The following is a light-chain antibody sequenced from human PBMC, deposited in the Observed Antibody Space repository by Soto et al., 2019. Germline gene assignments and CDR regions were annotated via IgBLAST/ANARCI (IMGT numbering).Light chain of an antibody. CDR3: QQYASSPRT. J-gene: IGKJ1*01. V-gene: IGKV1-5*01. CDR2: DAS. CDR1: QSISSW. Sequence: DIQMTQSPSSLSASVGDRVTITCRASQSISSWLAWYQQKPGKAPKLLLYDASSLEGGVPSRFGGSGSGTEFTLTISSLQPDDFAVYYCQQYASSPRTFGQGTKVEIK.